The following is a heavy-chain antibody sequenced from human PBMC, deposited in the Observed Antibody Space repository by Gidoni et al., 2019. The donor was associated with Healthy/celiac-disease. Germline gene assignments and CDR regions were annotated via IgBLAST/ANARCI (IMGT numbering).Heavy chain of an antibody. D-gene: IGHD2-15*01. CDR3: ARGGEGYCSGGSCYSPVGYFDY. J-gene: IGHJ4*02. V-gene: IGHV5-10-1*01. CDR1: GYSFTSYW. Sequence: EVQLVQSGAEVKKPGESLRLSCKGSGYSFTSYWISWVRQMPGKGLEWMGRIDPSDSYTNYSPSFQGHVTISADKSISTAYLQWSSLKASDTAMYYCARGGEGYCSGGSCYSPVGYFDYWGQGTLVTVSS. CDR2: IDPSDSYT.